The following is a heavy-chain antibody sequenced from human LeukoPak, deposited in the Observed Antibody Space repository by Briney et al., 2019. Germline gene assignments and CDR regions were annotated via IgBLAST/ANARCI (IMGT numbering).Heavy chain of an antibody. Sequence: SETLSLTCAVSGYSISSGYYWGWIRQPPGKGLEWIGSIYHSGSTYYNPPLKSRVTISVDTSKNQFSLKLSSVTAADTAVYYCARDGLLWFGDSTNYWGQGTLVTVSS. CDR1: GYSISSGYY. CDR3: ARDGLLWFGDSTNY. CDR2: IYHSGST. V-gene: IGHV4-38-2*02. D-gene: IGHD3-10*01. J-gene: IGHJ4*02.